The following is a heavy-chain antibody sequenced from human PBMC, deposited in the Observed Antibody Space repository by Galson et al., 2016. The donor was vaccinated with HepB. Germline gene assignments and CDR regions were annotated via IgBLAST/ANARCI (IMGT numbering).Heavy chain of an antibody. Sequence: SLRLSCAESGFVFSNFGLSWVRQAPGKGLEWVASISTRRTTYYSDSVQGRFTISRDNSNNTLYLQMNGLRAEDTAVYYCAKERLVRRIFDHWGQGTLLTVSS. J-gene: IGHJ4*02. V-gene: IGHV3-23*01. D-gene: IGHD1-1*01. CDR1: GFVFSNFG. CDR3: AKERLVRRIFDH. CDR2: ISTRRTT.